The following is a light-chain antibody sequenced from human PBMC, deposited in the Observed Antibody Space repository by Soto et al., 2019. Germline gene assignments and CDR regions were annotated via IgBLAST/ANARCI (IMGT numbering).Light chain of an antibody. CDR1: QSIDIY. Sequence: DIQMTQSPSTLSASVGDRVTITCRASQSIDIYLAWYQQKPGKAPKLLIYKASSLESGVPSRFSGSGSGTEFTLTISSLQPEDFATYYCQQYNSHSRTFGQGTKVDIK. CDR2: KAS. CDR3: QQYNSHSRT. V-gene: IGKV1-5*03. J-gene: IGKJ1*01.